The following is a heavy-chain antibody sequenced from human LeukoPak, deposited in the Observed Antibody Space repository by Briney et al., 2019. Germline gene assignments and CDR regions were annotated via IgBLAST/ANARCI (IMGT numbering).Heavy chain of an antibody. V-gene: IGHV3-7*01. CDR1: GFTFSTYW. CDR3: STDRDNSDWQKRFDS. Sequence: GGSLRLSCAASGFTFSTYWMNWYRQAPGKGLEWVGNKNQDASEMNYVGSVRGRFTISRDNAKNSLHLQMNSLRAEDTAVYYCSTDRDNSDWQKRFDSWGQGTLVTVSS. D-gene: IGHD2-21*02. J-gene: IGHJ4*02. CDR2: KNQDASEM.